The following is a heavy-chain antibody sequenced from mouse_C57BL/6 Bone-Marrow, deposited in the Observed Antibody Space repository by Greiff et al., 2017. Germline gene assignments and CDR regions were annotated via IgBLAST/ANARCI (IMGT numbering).Heavy chain of an antibody. V-gene: IGHV1-4*01. CDR3: ARLWDEGYFDY. D-gene: IGHD4-1*01. J-gene: IGHJ2*01. CDR2: INPSSGYT. CDR1: GYTFTSYT. Sequence: QVQLQPSGAELARPGASVKMSCKASGYTFTSYTMHWVKQRPGQGLEWIGYINPSSGYTKYNQKFKDKATLTADKSSSTAYMQLSSLTSEDSAVYYCARLWDEGYFDYWGQGTTLTVSS.